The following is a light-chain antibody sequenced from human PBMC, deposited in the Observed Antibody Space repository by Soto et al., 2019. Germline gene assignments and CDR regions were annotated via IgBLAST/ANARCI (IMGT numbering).Light chain of an antibody. Sequence: QSVLTQPPSASGTPVQRVTISCSGSSSNIGSNTVNWYQQLPGTAPKLLIYSNNQRPSGVPDRFSGSKSGTSASLAISGLQSEDEADYYCAAWDDSLIYVFGTGTKLTVL. CDR2: SNN. V-gene: IGLV1-44*01. CDR1: SSNIGSNT. J-gene: IGLJ1*01. CDR3: AAWDDSLIYV.